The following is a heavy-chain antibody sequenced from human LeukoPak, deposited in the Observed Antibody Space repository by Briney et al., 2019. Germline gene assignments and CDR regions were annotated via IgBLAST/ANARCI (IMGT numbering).Heavy chain of an antibody. J-gene: IGHJ4*02. D-gene: IGHD6-19*01. V-gene: IGHV3-30*18. CDR1: GFTFSSYG. CDR2: ISYDGSNK. CDR3: AKGDQARSYSSQEIDY. Sequence: GGSLRLSCAASGFTFSSYGMHWVRQAPGKGLEWVAVISYDGSNKYYADSVKGRFTISRDNSKNTLYLQMNSLRAEDTAVYYCAKGDQARSYSSQEIDYWGQGTLVTVSS.